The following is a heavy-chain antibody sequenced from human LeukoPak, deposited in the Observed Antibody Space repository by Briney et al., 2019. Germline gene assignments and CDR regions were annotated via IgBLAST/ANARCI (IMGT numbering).Heavy chain of an antibody. J-gene: IGHJ6*03. V-gene: IGHV1-8*01. CDR2: MNPNSGNT. CDR1: GYTFTGYD. D-gene: IGHD5-12*01. Sequence: ASVKVSCKASGYTFTGYDINWVRQATGQGLEWMGWMNPNSGNTGYAQKFQGRVTMTRNTSISTAYMELSSLRSEDTAVYYCARVDSGYDMNYYYYMDVWGKGTTVTVSS. CDR3: ARVDSGYDMNYYYYMDV.